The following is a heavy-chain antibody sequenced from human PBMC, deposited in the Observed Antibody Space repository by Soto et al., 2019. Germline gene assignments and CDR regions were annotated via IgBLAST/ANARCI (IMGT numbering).Heavy chain of an antibody. CDR3: VKTRDSGYSYGPAFDY. V-gene: IGHV3-64D*06. CDR2: ISSNGGST. J-gene: IGHJ4*02. D-gene: IGHD5-18*01. Sequence: VRQAPGKGLEYVSAISSNGGSTYYADSVKGRFTISRDNSKNTLYLQMSSLRAEDTAVYYCVKTRDSGYSYGPAFDYWGQGTLVTVSS.